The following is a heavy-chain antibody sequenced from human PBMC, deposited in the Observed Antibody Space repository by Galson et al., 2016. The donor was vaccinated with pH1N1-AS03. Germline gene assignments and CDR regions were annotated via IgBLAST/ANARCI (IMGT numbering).Heavy chain of an antibody. V-gene: IGHV3-64*01. CDR3: ARGPVSYANYWFPPPDY. D-gene: IGHD4/OR15-4a*01. J-gene: IGHJ4*02. Sequence: SLRLSCAVGGFTFSSYAMFWVRQAPGKGLEYVSVISGYGFSTYYANSVKDRFTVSRDNSKNTLYLQMGSLRVEDMAVYYCARGPVSYANYWFPPPDYWGQGTLVTVSS. CDR2: ISGYGFST. CDR1: GFTFSSYA.